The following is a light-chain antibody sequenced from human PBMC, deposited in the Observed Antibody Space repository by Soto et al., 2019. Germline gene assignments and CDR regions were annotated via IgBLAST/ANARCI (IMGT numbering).Light chain of an antibody. J-gene: IGKJ4*01. V-gene: IGKV1-5*02. CDR3: QQYDSYPHT. CDR1: QSISTW. Sequence: DIQMTQSPSTLSSSVGDRVAIICRASQSISTWVAWYQQKPGKPPQLLIFDASSLESGVPSRFSGSGSGTEFTLTLSSLQPDDFATYYCQQYDSYPHTFGGGTKVEI. CDR2: DAS.